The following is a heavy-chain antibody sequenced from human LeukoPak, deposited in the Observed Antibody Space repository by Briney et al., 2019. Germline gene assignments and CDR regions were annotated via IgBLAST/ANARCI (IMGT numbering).Heavy chain of an antibody. V-gene: IGHV3-23*01. J-gene: IGHJ4*02. Sequence: GGSLRLSCAASGFTFSNSAMNWVRQAPGKGLEWVSSISGSGGSTYYADSVKGRFTIYKDNSKNMLYLQMNRLRAEDTAVYYCAKIVHSEEQLVPFDLWGQGTL. D-gene: IGHD6-13*01. CDR2: ISGSGGST. CDR1: GFTFSNSA. CDR3: AKIVHSEEQLVPFDL.